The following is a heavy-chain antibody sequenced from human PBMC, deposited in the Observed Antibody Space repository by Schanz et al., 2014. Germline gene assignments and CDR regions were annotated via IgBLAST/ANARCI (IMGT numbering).Heavy chain of an antibody. J-gene: IGHJ4*02. CDR2: IGYDGSEK. D-gene: IGHD3-10*01. V-gene: IGHV3-33*08. Sequence: QVQLLQSGGALVQPGGSLRLSCAASGFSFSIFAMTWVRQAPGQGLEWVANIGYDGSEKYYVDSVKGRFTISRDNSKDTLYLQMSGLTPEDTAVYYCARGPIPIQGVPMDFWGQGTLVTVSS. CDR3: ARGPIPIQGVPMDF. CDR1: GFSFSIFA.